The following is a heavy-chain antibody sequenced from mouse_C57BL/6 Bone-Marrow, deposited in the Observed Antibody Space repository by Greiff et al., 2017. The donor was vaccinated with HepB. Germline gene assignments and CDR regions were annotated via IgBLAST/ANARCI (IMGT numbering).Heavy chain of an antibody. CDR1: GYTFTDYY. V-gene: IGHV1-19*01. D-gene: IGHD1-1*01. CDR2: INPYNGGT. J-gene: IGHJ2*01. CDR3: ARDYYGSSYDY. Sequence: VQLQQSGPVLVKPGASVKMSCKASGYTFTDYYMNWVKQSHGKSLEWIGVINPYNGGTSYNQKFKGKDTLTVDKSSSTDYMELNSLTSEDSAVYYCARDYYGSSYDYWGQGTTLTVSS.